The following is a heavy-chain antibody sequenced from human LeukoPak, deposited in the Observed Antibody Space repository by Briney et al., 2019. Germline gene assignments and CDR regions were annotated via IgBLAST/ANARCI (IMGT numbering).Heavy chain of an antibody. J-gene: IGHJ3*02. CDR3: VRGGTAVSGLDAFDI. CDR1: GFTFSKYD. CDR2: IGIAGDT. D-gene: IGHD6-19*01. Sequence: GGSLRLSCAASGFTFSKYDMYWVRQVTGKGLECVSAIGIAGDTKYTDSVKGRFTISRENGKDSLYLHMNSLRAEDTAVYYCVRGGTAVSGLDAFDIWGQGTVVTVFS. V-gene: IGHV3-13*01.